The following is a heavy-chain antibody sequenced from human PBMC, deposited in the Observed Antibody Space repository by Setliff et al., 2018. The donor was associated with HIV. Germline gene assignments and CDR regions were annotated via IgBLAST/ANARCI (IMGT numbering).Heavy chain of an antibody. D-gene: IGHD3-10*01. CDR1: GYTFTNYY. V-gene: IGHV1-69-2*01. CDR3: ATRSFGSLGFYFYYMDV. J-gene: IGHJ6*03. Sequence: ASVKVSCKTSGYTFTNYYMHCVRQAPGKGLEWVGRVDPEDGETVYPEKFQGRVTITADTSTDTAFMELSSLRSEDTAVYYCATRSFGSLGFYFYYMDVWGKGTTVTVSS. CDR2: VDPEDGET.